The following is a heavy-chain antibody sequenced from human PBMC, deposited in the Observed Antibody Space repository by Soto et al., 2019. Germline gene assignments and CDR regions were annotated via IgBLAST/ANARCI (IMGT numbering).Heavy chain of an antibody. CDR3: ERKRRAVAVIFLDY. D-gene: IGHD6-19*01. CDR1: GHSISSGYY. CDR2: IYTSGST. V-gene: IGHV4-38-2*01. J-gene: IGHJ4*02. Sequence: PSETLSLTCAVSGHSISSGYYWGWIRQPPGKGLEWIGSIYTSGSTYYNPSLKSRVTISVDTSKNQFSLKLSSVTAAETAVYYCERKRRAVAVIFLDYWGQGTLVT.